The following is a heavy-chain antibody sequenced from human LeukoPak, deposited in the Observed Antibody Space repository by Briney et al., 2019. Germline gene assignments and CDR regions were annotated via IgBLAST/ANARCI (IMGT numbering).Heavy chain of an antibody. J-gene: IGHJ4*02. CDR2: IYYSGST. V-gene: IGHV4-59*11. Sequence: SETLSLTCTVSGGSISSHYWSWIRQPPGKRLEWIGYIYYSGSTDYNPSLKGRVTVSVDTSTNQFSLRLSFVTAADTAVYYCARVGWGIFDFWGRGTLVTVSS. CDR1: GGSISSHY. D-gene: IGHD3-16*01. CDR3: ARVGWGIFDF.